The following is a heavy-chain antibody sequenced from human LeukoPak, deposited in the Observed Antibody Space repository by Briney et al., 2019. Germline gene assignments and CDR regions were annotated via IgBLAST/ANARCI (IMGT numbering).Heavy chain of an antibody. CDR1: GGSFSGYY. Sequence: PSETLSLTCAVYGGSFSGYYWSWIRQPPGKGLEWIGEINHSGSTNYNPSLKSRVTISVDTSKNQFSLKLSSVTAADTAVYYCARGRNGYCSGGSCYALGYWGQGTLVTVSS. D-gene: IGHD2-15*01. CDR3: ARGRNGYCSGGSCYALGY. V-gene: IGHV4-34*01. J-gene: IGHJ4*02. CDR2: INHSGST.